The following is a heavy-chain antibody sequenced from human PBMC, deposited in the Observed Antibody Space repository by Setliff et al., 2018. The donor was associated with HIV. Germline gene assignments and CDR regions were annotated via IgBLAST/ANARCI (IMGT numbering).Heavy chain of an antibody. CDR1: GDSVSSNSAA. J-gene: IGHJ6*03. CDR3: ASVGRYLTMDV. Sequence: PSQTLSLTCAISGDSVSSNSAAWNWLRQSPSRGLEWLGRTYYRSKWYYDYAVSVKSRITINPDTSNNQFSLQLNSVTPEDTAVYYCASVGRYLTMDVWAKATTVSVSS. V-gene: IGHV6-1*01. CDR2: TYYRSKWYY. D-gene: IGHD1-26*01.